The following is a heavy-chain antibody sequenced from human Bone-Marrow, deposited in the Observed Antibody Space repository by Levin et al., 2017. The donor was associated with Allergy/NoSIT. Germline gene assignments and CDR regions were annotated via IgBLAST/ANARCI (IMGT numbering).Heavy chain of an antibody. CDR2: TYYRSKWYN. Sequence: PSQTLSLTCAISGDSVSSNIATWNWIRQSPSTGLEWLGRTYYRSKWYNDYAISVKSRITVNPDTSKNQFSLHLYSVTPEDTAVYYCARDGPAISVFDYWGQGILVTVSS. J-gene: IGHJ4*02. D-gene: IGHD1-14*01. V-gene: IGHV6-1*01. CDR3: ARDGPAISVFDY. CDR1: GDSVSSNIAT.